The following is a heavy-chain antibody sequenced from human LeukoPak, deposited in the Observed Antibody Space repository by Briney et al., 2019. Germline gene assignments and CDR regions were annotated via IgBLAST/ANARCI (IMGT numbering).Heavy chain of an antibody. J-gene: IGHJ6*03. CDR1: GFTFSSYE. V-gene: IGHV3-48*03. Sequence: GGSLRLSCAASGFTFSSYEMNWVRQAPGKGLEWVSYISSSGSTIYYADSVKGRFTISRDNAKNSLYLQMNSLRAEDTAVYYCAREGRSGDSSSWYINYMDVWGKGTTVTISS. CDR2: ISSSGSTI. CDR3: AREGRSGDSSSWYINYMDV. D-gene: IGHD6-13*01.